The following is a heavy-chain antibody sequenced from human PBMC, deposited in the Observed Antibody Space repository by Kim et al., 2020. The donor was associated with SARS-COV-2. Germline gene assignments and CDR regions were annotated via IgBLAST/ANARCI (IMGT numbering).Heavy chain of an antibody. CDR2: ISYDGSNK. CDR3: ASSSYDSSGYPFDY. Sequence: GGSLRLSCAASGFTFSSYAMHWVRQAPGKGLEWVAVISYDGSNKYYADSVKGRFTISRDNSKNTLYLQMNSLRAEDTAVYYCASSSYDSSGYPFDYWGQGTLVTVSS. D-gene: IGHD3-22*01. CDR1: GFTFSSYA. J-gene: IGHJ4*02. V-gene: IGHV3-30-3*01.